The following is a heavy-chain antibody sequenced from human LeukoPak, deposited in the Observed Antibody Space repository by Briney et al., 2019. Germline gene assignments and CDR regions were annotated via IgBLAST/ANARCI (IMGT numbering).Heavy chain of an antibody. CDR1: GFTFTTYW. CDR3: VLGAYWNDDKNAFHI. J-gene: IGHJ3*02. Sequence: GGSLRLSCAASGFTFTTYWMHWVRQAPGKGLVWVSHINSDGSITSYADSVKGRFTISRENAKKSSYPQMSSLRVEDTAVYFCVLGAYWNDDKNAFHIWGPGTMVTVSS. V-gene: IGHV3-74*01. CDR2: INSDGSIT. D-gene: IGHD1-1*01.